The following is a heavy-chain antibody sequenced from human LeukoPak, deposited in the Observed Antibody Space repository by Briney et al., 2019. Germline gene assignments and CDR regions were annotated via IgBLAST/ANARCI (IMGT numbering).Heavy chain of an antibody. V-gene: IGHV4-34*12. J-gene: IGHJ4*02. Sequence: PSETLSLTCAVYGGSFSGYYWGWVRQPPGKGLEWIGSALQSGSTYYNPFLKSRVTISVDTSKNQFSLKLNSVTAADTAMYYCARVRGVPYYFDSWGPGTLVSVSS. CDR1: GGSFSGYY. D-gene: IGHD3-10*01. CDR2: ALQSGST. CDR3: ARVRGVPYYFDS.